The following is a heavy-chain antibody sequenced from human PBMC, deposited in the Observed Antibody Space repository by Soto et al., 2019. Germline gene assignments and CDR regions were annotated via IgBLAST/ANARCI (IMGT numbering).Heavy chain of an antibody. CDR2: ITRDGYNK. Sequence: QVQLVESGGGVVQPGRSLRLSCAVSGFISKNYALNWVRQAPGKGLEWVASITRDGYNKYYADSVKSRFTISRDNSKNSLSLQMTALRVEDSSVYYCAKSSGGSSSVGMDYWGPGALVTAYS. J-gene: IGHJ4*02. V-gene: IGHV3-30*04. CDR1: GFISKNYA. CDR3: AKSSGGSSSVGMDY. D-gene: IGHD6-6*01.